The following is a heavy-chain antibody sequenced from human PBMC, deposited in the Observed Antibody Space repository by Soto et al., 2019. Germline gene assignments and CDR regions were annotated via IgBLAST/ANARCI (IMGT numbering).Heavy chain of an antibody. V-gene: IGHV1-69*08. J-gene: IGHJ1*01. CDR2: NIPILGIT. Sequence: QVQLVQSGAEVKKPGSSVKVSCKASGGTVSRYTIIWVRQAPGQGLEWMGRNIPILGITNYAQKFQGRVTIPADKSTSTDYMELSSLRSEDTAVYYCARDYYYDSSGYLEYFQHWGQGTLVTVSS. D-gene: IGHD3-22*01. CDR3: ARDYYYDSSGYLEYFQH. CDR1: GGTVSRYT.